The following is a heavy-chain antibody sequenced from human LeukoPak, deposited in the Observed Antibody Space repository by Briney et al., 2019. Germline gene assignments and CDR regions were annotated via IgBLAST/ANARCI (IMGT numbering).Heavy chain of an antibody. CDR2: INTNTGNP. Sequence: GASVKVSCKASGYTSTSYAMNWVRQAPGQGLEWMGWINTNTGNPTYAQGFTGRFVFSLDTSVSTAYLQISSLKAEDTAVYYCARDGDGDFWSGYQVNAFDIWGQGTMVTVSS. CDR3: ARDGDGDFWSGYQVNAFDI. D-gene: IGHD3-3*01. CDR1: GYTSTSYA. J-gene: IGHJ3*02. V-gene: IGHV7-4-1*02.